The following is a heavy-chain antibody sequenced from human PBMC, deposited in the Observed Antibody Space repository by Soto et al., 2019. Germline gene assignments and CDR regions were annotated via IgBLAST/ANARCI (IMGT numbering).Heavy chain of an antibody. CDR1: GYTFTSND. D-gene: IGHD2-15*01. CDR2: MNPNSGNT. Sequence: ASVKVTCTDSGYTFTSNDINWVRQATGQGLEWMGWMNPNSGNTGYAQKFQGRVTMTRNTSISTAYMELSSLRSEDTAVYYCAAYCSGGSCYSAFDIWGQGTMVTVSS. V-gene: IGHV1-8*01. CDR3: AAYCSGGSCYSAFDI. J-gene: IGHJ3*02.